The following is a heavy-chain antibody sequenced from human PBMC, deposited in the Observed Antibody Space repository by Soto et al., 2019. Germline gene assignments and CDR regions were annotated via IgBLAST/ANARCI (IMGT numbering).Heavy chain of an antibody. CDR1: GFTFSSYA. J-gene: IGHJ6*02. V-gene: IGHV3-30-3*01. CDR2: ISYDGSNK. CDR3: ARGDRITIFGGRSYGMDV. D-gene: IGHD3-3*01. Sequence: PGGSLRLSCAASGFTFSSYAMHWVRQAPGKWLEWVAVISYDGSNKYYADSVKGRFTISRDNSKNTLYLQMNSLRAEDTAVYYCARGDRITIFGGRSYGMDVWGQGXTVTVYS.